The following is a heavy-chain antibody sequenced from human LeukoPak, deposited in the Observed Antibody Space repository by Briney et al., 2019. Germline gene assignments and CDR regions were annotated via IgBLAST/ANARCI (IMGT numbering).Heavy chain of an antibody. CDR3: ARGWPSDY. Sequence: GGSLRLSCAVSGFTFSSNWMSWVRQAPGKGLEWVANIKQDGSEKYYVDSVKGRFTISRDNAKNSLYLQMNSLGAEDTAVYYCARGWPSDYWGQGTLVTVSS. D-gene: IGHD5-24*01. CDR1: GFTFSSNW. V-gene: IGHV3-7*01. CDR2: IKQDGSEK. J-gene: IGHJ4*02.